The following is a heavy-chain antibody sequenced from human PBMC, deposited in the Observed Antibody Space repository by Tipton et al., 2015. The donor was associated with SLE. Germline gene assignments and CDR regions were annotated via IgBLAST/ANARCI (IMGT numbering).Heavy chain of an antibody. V-gene: IGHV4-59*11. D-gene: IGHD3-10*01. J-gene: IGHJ6*02. CDR2: IYYSGST. Sequence: TLSLTCTVSGGSISSHYWSWIRQPPGKGLEWIGYIYYSGSTNYNPSLKSRVTISVDTSKNQFSLKLSSVTAADTAVYYCAREGTKDDYYYYYGLDVWGQGTTVTFSS. CDR3: AREGTKDDYYYYYGLDV. CDR1: GGSISSHY.